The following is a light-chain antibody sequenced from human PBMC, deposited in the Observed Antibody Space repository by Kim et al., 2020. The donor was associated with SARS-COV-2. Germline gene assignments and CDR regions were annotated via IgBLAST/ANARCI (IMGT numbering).Light chain of an antibody. CDR3: RLCYGGVWV. J-gene: IGLJ3*02. CDR2: SIS. CDR1: TGAVTSGHY. Sequence: QAVVSQEPSLTVSPGGTVTLTCASSTGAVTSGHYPNWLQQKPGQAPRALIYSISNKYSWTPARFSGSLLGGKAALTLSGVQPEDEADYYCRLCYGGVWVFGGGTKLTVL. V-gene: IGLV7-43*01.